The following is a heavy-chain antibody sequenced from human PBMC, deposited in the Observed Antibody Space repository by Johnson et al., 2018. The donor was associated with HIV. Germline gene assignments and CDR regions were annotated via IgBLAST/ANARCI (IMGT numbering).Heavy chain of an antibody. CDR2: IWYDGTNK. J-gene: IGHJ3*02. Sequence: QVQLVESGGGVVQPGRSLRLSCAASGFTFSSYGMHWVHQAPGKGLEWVAVIWYDGTNKYYADSVKGRFTISRDNSKNKLYLQMNSLRAEDTAVYYCAKDFYSSQPEGAFDIWGQGTMVTVSS. V-gene: IGHV3-33*06. CDR3: AKDFYSSQPEGAFDI. D-gene: IGHD6-6*01. CDR1: GFTFSSYG.